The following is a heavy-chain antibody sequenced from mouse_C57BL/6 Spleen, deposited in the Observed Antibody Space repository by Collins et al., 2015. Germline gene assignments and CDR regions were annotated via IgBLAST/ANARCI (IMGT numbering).Heavy chain of an antibody. V-gene: IGHV1-64*01. J-gene: IGHJ4*01. CDR2: IHPNSGST. Sequence: QVQLQQPGAELVKPGASVKLSCKASGYTFTSYWMHWVKQRPGQGLEWIGMIHPNSGSTNYNEKFKSKATLTVDKSSSTAYMQLSSLTSEDSAVYYCVYYDYGYAMDYWGQGTSVTVSS. CDR3: VYYDYGYAMDY. CDR1: GYTFTSYW. D-gene: IGHD2-4*01.